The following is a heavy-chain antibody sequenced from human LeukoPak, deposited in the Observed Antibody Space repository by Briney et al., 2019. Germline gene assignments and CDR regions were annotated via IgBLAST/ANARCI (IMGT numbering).Heavy chain of an antibody. CDR3: AKGGITMIVVAIQYYFDY. CDR1: GFTFSSYA. J-gene: IGHJ4*02. CDR2: ISGSGGST. V-gene: IGHV3-23*01. D-gene: IGHD3-22*01. Sequence: GGSLRLSCAASGFTFSSYAMSWVRQAPGKGLEWVSVISGSGGSTYYADSVKGRFTISRDNSKNTLYLQMNSLRAEDTAVYYCAKGGITMIVVAIQYYFDYWGQGTLVTVSS.